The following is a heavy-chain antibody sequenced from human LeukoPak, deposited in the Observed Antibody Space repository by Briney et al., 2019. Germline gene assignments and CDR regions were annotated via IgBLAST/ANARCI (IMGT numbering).Heavy chain of an antibody. J-gene: IGHJ4*02. Sequence: GGSLRLSCAASGFTFSSYEMNWVRQAPGKGLEWVSYISSSGSTIHYAESVKGRFTISRDNAKSSLYLQMNSLRAEDTAVYYCARESIAVAGAPFDYWGQGTLVTVSS. V-gene: IGHV3-48*03. CDR1: GFTFSSYE. D-gene: IGHD6-19*01. CDR2: ISSSGSTI. CDR3: ARESIAVAGAPFDY.